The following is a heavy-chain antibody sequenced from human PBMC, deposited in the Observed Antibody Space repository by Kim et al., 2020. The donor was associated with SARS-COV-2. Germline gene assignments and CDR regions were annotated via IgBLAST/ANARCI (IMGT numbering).Heavy chain of an antibody. Sequence: CADSVKGRVTIARDNSKNTLYLQMNSLRGADTAVFYCAISRGGSDWTHFDYWGQGTLVTVSS. D-gene: IGHD2-21*02. V-gene: IGHV3-23*01. J-gene: IGHJ4*02. CDR3: AISRGGSDWTHFDY.